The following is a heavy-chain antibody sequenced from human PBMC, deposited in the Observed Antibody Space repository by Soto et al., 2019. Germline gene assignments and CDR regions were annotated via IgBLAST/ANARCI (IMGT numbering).Heavy chain of an antibody. J-gene: IGHJ4*02. D-gene: IGHD2-8*01. CDR2: ISGSGGST. CDR3: AKASRAVNKVLMVHALDYFDY. CDR1: GFTFSSYA. Sequence: GGSLRLSCAASGFTFSSYAMSWVRQAPGKGLEWVSGISGSGGSTYYADSVKGRFTISRDNSKNTLYLQMNSLRAEDTAVYYCAKASRAVNKVLMVHALDYFDYWGQGTLVTVSS. V-gene: IGHV3-23*01.